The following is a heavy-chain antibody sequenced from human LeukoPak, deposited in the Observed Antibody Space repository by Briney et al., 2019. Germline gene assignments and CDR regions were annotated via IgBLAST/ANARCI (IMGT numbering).Heavy chain of an antibody. J-gene: IGHJ3*02. V-gene: IGHV4-31*03. CDR1: GGSISSGGYY. CDR3: ARVWGSSSYDAFDI. CDR2: IYYSGST. Sequence: SETLSLTCTVSGGSISSGGYYWSWIRQHPGKGLEWIGYIYYSGSTYYNPSLKSRVTISVDTSKNQFSLKLSSVTAADTAVYYCARVWGSSSYDAFDIWGQGTMVTVSS. D-gene: IGHD6-13*01.